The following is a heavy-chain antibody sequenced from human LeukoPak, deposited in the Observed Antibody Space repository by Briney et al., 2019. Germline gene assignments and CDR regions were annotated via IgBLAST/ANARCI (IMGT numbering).Heavy chain of an antibody. Sequence: SVKVSCKASGGTFSSYAISWARQAPGQGLEWMGGIIPIFGTANYAQKFQGRVTITADESTGTAYMELSSLRSEDTAVYYCARTPVGDQPHSSPNWFDPWGQGTLATVSS. CDR1: GGTFSSYA. CDR3: ARTPVGDQPHSSPNWFDP. D-gene: IGHD3-16*01. V-gene: IGHV1-69*13. CDR2: IIPIFGTA. J-gene: IGHJ5*02.